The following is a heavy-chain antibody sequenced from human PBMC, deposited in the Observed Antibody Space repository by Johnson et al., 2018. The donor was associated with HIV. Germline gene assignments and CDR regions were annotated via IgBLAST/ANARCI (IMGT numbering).Heavy chain of an antibody. CDR1: GFIVSSKY. CDR3: ATKGSKWELIVEGFAV. CDR2: LYADGRT. Sequence: VQLVESGGGLVQPGGSLRLSCAASGFIVSSKYMTWFRQAPGKGLEWVSVLYADGRTYYADPVKGRFTVSSDYSENTLYLQMNSLTAEDTAVYYCATKGSKWELIVEGFAVWGQGTMVTVSS. V-gene: IGHV3-66*02. J-gene: IGHJ3*01. D-gene: IGHD1-26*01.